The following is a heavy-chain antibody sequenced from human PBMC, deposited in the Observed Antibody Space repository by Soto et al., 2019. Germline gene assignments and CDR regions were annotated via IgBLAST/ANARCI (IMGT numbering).Heavy chain of an antibody. D-gene: IGHD5-12*01. CDR1: GFTFDSYW. Sequence: EVQLVESGGGFVQPGGSLRLSCATSGFTFDSYWMTWVRQAPGKGLQWVAHIKQDGCQPYYVDSVKGAFTTSRDNAKTSLYLQMNSLRAEDTSVHFCARGGNGYENWPPYYYYGMDVWGEGTTVTVSS. CDR2: IKQDGCQP. J-gene: IGHJ6*04. CDR3: ARGGNGYENWPPYYYYGMDV. V-gene: IGHV3-7*01.